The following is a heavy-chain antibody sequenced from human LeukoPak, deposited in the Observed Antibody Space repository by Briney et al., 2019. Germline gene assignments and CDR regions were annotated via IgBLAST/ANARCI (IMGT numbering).Heavy chain of an antibody. CDR3: AKGTLGYCSGGSCLHEARGIYFQH. Sequence: YADSVKGRFTISRDNSKNTLYLQMNSLRAEDTAVYYCAKGTLGYCSGGSCLHEARGIYFQHWGQGTLVTVSS. V-gene: IGHV3-30*02. J-gene: IGHJ1*01. D-gene: IGHD2-15*01.